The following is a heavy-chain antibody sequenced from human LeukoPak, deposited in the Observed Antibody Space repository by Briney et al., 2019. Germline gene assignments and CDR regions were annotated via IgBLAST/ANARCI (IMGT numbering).Heavy chain of an antibody. CDR2: TYYRSKWYI. J-gene: IGHJ4*02. V-gene: IGHV6-1*01. Sequence: SHTLSLTCAISGDSVSKNSVGWHWIRQSPSRGLEWLGRTYYRSKWYIDYALSVKSRITISPDTSKNQFSLQLNSVTPEDTAVYYCARSSSWSWDYWGQGTLVTVSP. CDR1: GDSVSKNSVG. CDR3: ARSSSWSWDY. D-gene: IGHD2-15*01.